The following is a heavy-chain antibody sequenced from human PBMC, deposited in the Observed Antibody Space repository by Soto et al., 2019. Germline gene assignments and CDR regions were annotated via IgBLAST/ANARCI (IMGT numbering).Heavy chain of an antibody. D-gene: IGHD2-2*01. J-gene: IGHJ5*02. CDR2: IDPRDSYV. CDR1: GYTFTTFW. CDR3: ARPYCTTSTCDSWFDP. V-gene: IGHV5-10-1*01. Sequence: GESLKISCTGFGYTFTTFWISWVRQMPGKGLEWMGRIDPRDSYVNYSPSFQGHVTISVDKSISTAYLQWGSLKASDTAMYYCARPYCTTSTCDSWFDPWGQGTLVTVSS.